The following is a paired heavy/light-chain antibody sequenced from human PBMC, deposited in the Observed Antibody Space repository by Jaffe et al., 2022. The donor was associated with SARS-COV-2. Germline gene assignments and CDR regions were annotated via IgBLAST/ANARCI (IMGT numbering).Light chain of an antibody. CDR2: EVN. CDR3: NSYAGNNNYV. V-gene: IGLV2-8*01. J-gene: IGLJ1*01. Sequence: QSALTQPPSASGSPGQSVTISCTGTSGDVGGYNFVSWYQQHPAKAPKLVIYEVNKRPSGVPDRFSGSKSGNTASLTVSGLQADDEADYYCNSYAGNNNYVFGSGTKVTVL. CDR1: SGDVGGYNF.
Heavy chain of an antibody. Sequence: EVQLVESGGGLVQPGGSLRLSCEASGFTFNSHWMHWVRQAPGEGLEWVSIINTDESITTYAGSVKGRFTISRDNAKNTLYLRMNSLRAEDTAVYYCARHLVVGIDLWGQGTLVTVSS. V-gene: IGHV3-74*01. D-gene: IGHD2-21*01. J-gene: IGHJ5*02. CDR3: ARHLVVGIDL. CDR1: GFTFNSHW. CDR2: INTDESIT.